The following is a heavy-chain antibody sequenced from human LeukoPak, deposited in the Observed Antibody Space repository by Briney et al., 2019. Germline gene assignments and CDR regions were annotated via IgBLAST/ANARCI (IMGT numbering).Heavy chain of an antibody. D-gene: IGHD6-19*01. V-gene: IGHV3-21*01. Sequence: GGSLRLSCAASGFSFSSFSMNWVRQAPGKGLEWVSYISGGSSFTYYVDSVKGRFTISRDNAKNPLYLQMNSLRAEDTAVYYCARDLGYSSGPNYWGQGTRVTVSS. CDR1: GFSFSSFS. CDR2: ISGGSSFT. J-gene: IGHJ4*02. CDR3: ARDLGYSSGPNY.